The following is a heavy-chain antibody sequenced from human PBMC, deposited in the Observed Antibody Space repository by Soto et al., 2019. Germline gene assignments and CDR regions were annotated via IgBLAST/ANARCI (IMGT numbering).Heavy chain of an antibody. D-gene: IGHD3-9*01. CDR1: GGSISSYY. J-gene: IGHJ4*02. Sequence: QVQLQESGPGLVKPSETLSLTCTVSGGSISSYYWSWIRQPPGKGLEWIGYIYYSGSTNYNPSLKSRVTISVDTSKNQFSLKLSSVTAADTAVYYCARSKYDIFDYWGQGTLVTVSS. CDR3: ARSKYDIFDY. CDR2: IYYSGST. V-gene: IGHV4-59*01.